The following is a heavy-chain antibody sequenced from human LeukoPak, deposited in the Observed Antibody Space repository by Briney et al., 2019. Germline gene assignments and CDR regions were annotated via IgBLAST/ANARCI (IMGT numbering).Heavy chain of an antibody. Sequence: SETLSLTCTVSGGSISSYYWSWIRQPPGKGLEWIGYIYYSGSTNYNPSLKSRVTISVDTSKNQFSLKLSSVTAADTAVYYCARSDSVWTSVDYWGQGTLVTVSS. V-gene: IGHV4-59*01. J-gene: IGHJ4*02. CDR3: ARSDSVWTSVDY. CDR1: GGSISSYY. D-gene: IGHD3/OR15-3a*01. CDR2: IYYSGST.